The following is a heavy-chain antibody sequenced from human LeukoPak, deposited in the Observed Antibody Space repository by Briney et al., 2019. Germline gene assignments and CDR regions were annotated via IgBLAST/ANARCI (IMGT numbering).Heavy chain of an antibody. V-gene: IGHV3-74*03. CDR3: APQQTYSPYNWFDP. CDR1: GFTISNYW. J-gene: IGHJ5*02. D-gene: IGHD5-12*01. CDR2: IHPDGTIT. Sequence: GGSLRLSCVGSGFTISNYWMHWVRQAPGTGLVWVSRIHPDGTITTYADSVKGRFTISRDNAKNTLYLQMNSLRAEDAAVYYCAPQQTYSPYNWFDPWGQGTLVTVSS.